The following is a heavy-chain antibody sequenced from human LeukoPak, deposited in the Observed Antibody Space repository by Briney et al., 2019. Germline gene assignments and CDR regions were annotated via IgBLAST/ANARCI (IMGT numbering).Heavy chain of an antibody. CDR3: ARDAFSRITVFGVVSDAFDI. CDR1: GFTFSNHW. Sequence: GGSLRLSCAVSGFTFSNHWMSWVRQAPGKGLEWVANIKQDGSEKYYVDSVKGRITISRDNAKNSLYLQMNSLRAEDTAVYYCARDAFSRITVFGVVSDAFDIWGQGTMVTVSS. D-gene: IGHD3-3*01. CDR2: IKQDGSEK. J-gene: IGHJ3*02. V-gene: IGHV3-7*01.